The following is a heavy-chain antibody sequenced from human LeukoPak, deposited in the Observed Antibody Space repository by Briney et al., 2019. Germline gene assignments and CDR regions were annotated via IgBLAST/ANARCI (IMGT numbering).Heavy chain of an antibody. V-gene: IGHV3-7*01. D-gene: IGHD3-3*01. J-gene: IGHJ6*03. CDR2: IKQDGSEK. Sequence: PGGSLRLSCAASGFTFSSYGMSWVRQAPGKGLEWVANIKQDGSEKYYVDSVKGRFTISRDNAKNSLYLQMNGLRAEDTAVYYCAREGITIFGVVMGYYMDVWGKGTTVTVSS. CDR3: AREGITIFGVVMGYYMDV. CDR1: GFTFSSYG.